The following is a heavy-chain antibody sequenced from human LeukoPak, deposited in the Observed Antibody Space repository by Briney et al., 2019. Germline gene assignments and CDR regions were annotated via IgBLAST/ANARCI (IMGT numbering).Heavy chain of an antibody. D-gene: IGHD6-6*01. Sequence: GGSLRLSCAASGFTFSSYGMHWVRQAPGKGLEWVAFIRYDGSNKYYADSVKGRSTISRDNSKNTLYLQMNSLRAEDTAVYYCAKEKYSSSSELFFYIFEYWGQGTLVTVSS. J-gene: IGHJ4*02. V-gene: IGHV3-30*02. CDR1: GFTFSSYG. CDR3: AKEKYSSSSELFFYIFEY. CDR2: IRYDGSNK.